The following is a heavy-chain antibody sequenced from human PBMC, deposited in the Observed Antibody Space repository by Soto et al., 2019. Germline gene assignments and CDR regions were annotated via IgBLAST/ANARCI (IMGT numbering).Heavy chain of an antibody. CDR3: ARDGARIAVFGVGYYFDY. D-gene: IGHD3-3*01. CDR1: GYTFSSHA. CDR2: INAGNGDT. Sequence: ASVKVSCKASGYTFSSHAIHWVRQAPGQRLEWMGWINAGNGDTKYSQKFQGRVAITRDTSASSAYMELSTLKSEDTAVYYCARDGARIAVFGVGYYFDYWGRG. V-gene: IGHV1-3*01. J-gene: IGHJ4*02.